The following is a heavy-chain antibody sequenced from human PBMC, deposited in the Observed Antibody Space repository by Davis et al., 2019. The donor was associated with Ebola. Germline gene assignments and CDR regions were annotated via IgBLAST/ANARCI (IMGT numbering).Heavy chain of an antibody. CDR1: GFTFSTYA. J-gene: IGHJ4*02. D-gene: IGHD3-22*01. V-gene: IGHV3-23*01. CDR2: FYGSVGTT. Sequence: GESLKISCAASGFTFSTYAMTWVRQAPGKGLEWVSTFYGSVGTTYYADSVKGRFTISRDKSKNTLYLQMNSLTAEDTAVHYCRVPIAEIDYWGQGALVTVSS. CDR3: RVPIAEIDY.